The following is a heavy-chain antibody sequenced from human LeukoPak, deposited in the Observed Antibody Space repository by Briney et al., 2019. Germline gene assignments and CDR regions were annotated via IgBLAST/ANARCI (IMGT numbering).Heavy chain of an antibody. CDR1: GFTFSSYA. CDR3: AKGSGSGTHLPSARFDY. CDR2: VSGGGIGT. D-gene: IGHD3-10*01. V-gene: IGHV3-23*01. J-gene: IGHJ4*02. Sequence: GGSLRLSCAASGFTFSSYAMSWVRQAPGKGLEWVAYVSGGGIGTYYAAAVKGRFTISRDNSKNTMYVQMNSLRDDDTAVYFCAKGSGSGTHLPSARFDYWGQGTTVTVSS.